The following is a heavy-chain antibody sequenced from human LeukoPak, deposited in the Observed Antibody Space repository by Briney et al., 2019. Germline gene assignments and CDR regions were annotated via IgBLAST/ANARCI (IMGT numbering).Heavy chain of an antibody. V-gene: IGHV3-23*01. Sequence: GGSLRLSCAATGFTFSKHGMTWVRQAPGKGLEWVSAISGSGGSTYYADSVKGRFTIPRDNSKNTLYLQMNSLRAEDTAVYYCAKEGYGNYFDYWGQGTLVTVSS. J-gene: IGHJ4*02. CDR2: ISGSGGST. D-gene: IGHD5-18*01. CDR1: GFTFSKHG. CDR3: AKEGYGNYFDY.